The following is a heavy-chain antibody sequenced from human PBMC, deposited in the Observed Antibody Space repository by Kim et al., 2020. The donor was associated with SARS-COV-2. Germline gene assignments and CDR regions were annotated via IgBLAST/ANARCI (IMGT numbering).Heavy chain of an antibody. V-gene: IGHV3-11*06. D-gene: IGHD3-3*01. Sequence: RFTISRDNAKNSLYLQMNSLRAEDTAVYYCARDERRYYDFWSGINWFDPWGQGTLITVSS. CDR3: ARDERRYYDFWSGINWFDP. J-gene: IGHJ5*02.